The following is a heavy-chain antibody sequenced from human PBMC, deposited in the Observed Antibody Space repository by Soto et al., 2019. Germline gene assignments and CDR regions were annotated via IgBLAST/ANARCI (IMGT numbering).Heavy chain of an antibody. J-gene: IGHJ4*02. V-gene: IGHV3-30-3*01. CDR1: GFTFSSYA. CDR2: ISYDGSNK. Sequence: GGSLRLSCAASGFTFSSYAMHWVRQAPGKGLEWVAVISYDGSNKYYADSVKGRFTISRDNSKNTLYLQMNSLRAEDTAVYYCARELDYDILTGYPFDYWGQGTLVTVPQ. D-gene: IGHD3-9*01. CDR3: ARELDYDILTGYPFDY.